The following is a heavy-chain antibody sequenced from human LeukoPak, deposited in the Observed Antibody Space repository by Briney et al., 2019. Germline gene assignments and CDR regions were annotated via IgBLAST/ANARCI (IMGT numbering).Heavy chain of an antibody. J-gene: IGHJ4*02. Sequence: GGSLRLSCTVSGFTFSSYAIHWVRQAPGKGLEWVAVISYDGNNKYYADSVRVRFTISRDNSKDTLYLQMNSLRAEDTAVYYCARDFSPYTNGWYAGYWGQGTLVTVSS. CDR3: ARDFSPYTNGWYAGY. CDR1: GFTFSSYA. D-gene: IGHD6-19*01. V-gene: IGHV3-30-3*01. CDR2: ISYDGNNK.